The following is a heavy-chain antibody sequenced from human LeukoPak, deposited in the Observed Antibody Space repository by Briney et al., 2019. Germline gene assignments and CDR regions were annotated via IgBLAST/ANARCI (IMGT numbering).Heavy chain of an antibody. CDR1: GYTFTSYG. V-gene: IGHV1-18*01. D-gene: IGHD6-6*01. CDR3: ARGSAMAQKQLVRHFDS. CDR2: ISVYNGNT. J-gene: IGHJ4*02. Sequence: GASVKVSCKASGYTFTSYGIGWVRQAPGQGLEWMGWISVYNGNTKYAQKLQDRVTMTTDTSTTTAYMEVRSLTSDDTAVYYCARGSAMAQKQLVRHFDSWGQGTLVIVSS.